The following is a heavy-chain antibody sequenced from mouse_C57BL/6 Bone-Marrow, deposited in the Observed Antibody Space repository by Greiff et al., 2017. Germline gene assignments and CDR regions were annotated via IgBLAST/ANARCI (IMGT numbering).Heavy chain of an antibody. D-gene: IGHD2-5*01. J-gene: IGHJ1*03. V-gene: IGHV1-63*01. CDR3: AREGRRYSNYDWYFDV. CDR2: IYPGGGYT. Sequence: VQLQQSGAELVRPGTSVKMSCKASGYTFTNYGIGWAKQRPGHGLEWIGDIYPGGGYTNYNEKFKGKATLTADKSSSTAYMQFSSLTSEDSAIYYCAREGRRYSNYDWYFDVWGTGTTVTVAS. CDR1: GYTFTNYG.